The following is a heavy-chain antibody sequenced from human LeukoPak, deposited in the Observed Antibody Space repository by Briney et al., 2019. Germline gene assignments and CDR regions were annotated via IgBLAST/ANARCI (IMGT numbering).Heavy chain of an antibody. V-gene: IGHV1-18*01. J-gene: IGHJ5*02. CDR3: ARARSSGWSPGFDP. CDR1: GYTFTSYG. Sequence: ASVKVTCKASGYTFTSYGISWVRQAPGQGLEWMGWISAYNGNTNYAQKLQGRVTMTTDTSTSTAYMELRSLRSDDTAVYYCARARSSGWSPGFDPWGQGTLVTVSS. CDR2: ISAYNGNT. D-gene: IGHD6-19*01.